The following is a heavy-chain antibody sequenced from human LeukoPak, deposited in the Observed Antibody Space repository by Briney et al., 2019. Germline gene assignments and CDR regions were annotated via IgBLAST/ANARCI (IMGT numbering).Heavy chain of an antibody. J-gene: IGHJ3*02. CDR2: MNPNSGNT. D-gene: IGHD3-3*01. CDR1: GYTFTSYD. V-gene: IGHV1-8*03. Sequence: ASVKVSCKASGYTFTSYDINWVRQATGQGLEWMGWMNPNSGNTGYAQKLQGRVTITRNTSISTAYMELSSLRSEDTAVYYCARGRRLRFLEWLLFDAFDIWGQGTMVTVSS. CDR3: ARGRRLRFLEWLLFDAFDI.